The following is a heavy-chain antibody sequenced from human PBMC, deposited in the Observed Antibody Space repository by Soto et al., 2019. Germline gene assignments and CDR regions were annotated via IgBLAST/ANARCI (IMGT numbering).Heavy chain of an antibody. V-gene: IGHV4-59*01. CDR1: GGSISSYY. J-gene: IGHJ6*02. CDR3: ARLGYYYYYGVDV. CDR2: IYYSGST. Sequence: PSETLSLTCTVSGGSISSYYWTWIRQPPGKGLEWIGYIYYSGSTNYNPSLKSRLTISVDTSKNQFSLKLSSVTAADTAVYYCARLGYYYYYGVDVWGQGTTVTVSS.